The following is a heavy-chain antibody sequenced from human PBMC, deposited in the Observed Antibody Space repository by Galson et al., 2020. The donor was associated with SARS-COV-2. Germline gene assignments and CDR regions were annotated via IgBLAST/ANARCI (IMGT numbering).Heavy chain of an antibody. J-gene: IGHJ6*03. CDR2: ISAYNGNT. CDR1: GYTFTSYG. CDR3: ASCSGPYYYYMDV. Sequence: ASVTVSCKASGYTFTSYGISWVRQAPGQGLEWMGWISAYNGNTNYAQTLQGRVTMTTDTSTSTAYMELRSLRSDDTAVYYCASCSGPYYYYMDVWGKGTTVTISS. D-gene: IGHD3-10*02. V-gene: IGHV1-18*01.